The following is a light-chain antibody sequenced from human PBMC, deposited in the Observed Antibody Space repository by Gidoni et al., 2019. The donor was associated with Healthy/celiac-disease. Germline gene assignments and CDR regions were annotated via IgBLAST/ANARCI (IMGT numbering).Light chain of an antibody. CDR3: QPRSNWPLT. Sequence: EIVLTQSPATLSLSPGERATLSCRASQSVSSYLAWYQQKPGQAPRLLIYDASNRATGIPARFIGSGSGTDFTLTISSLEPEDFAVYYCQPRSNWPLTFGGGTKVEIK. J-gene: IGKJ4*01. CDR1: QSVSSY. V-gene: IGKV3-11*01. CDR2: DAS.